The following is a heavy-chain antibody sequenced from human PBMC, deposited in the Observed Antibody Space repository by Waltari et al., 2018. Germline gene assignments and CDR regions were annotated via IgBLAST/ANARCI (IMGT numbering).Heavy chain of an antibody. Sequence: EVQLVESGGGLVQTGGSLGLPCAASGFRFSNNWMSWVRQAPGKGLEWVANMKEDGTQKYYVDSVRGRFTISRDNTKNTLYLQMNSLRVEDTAVYYCARDWNWGFDYWGQGTLVTVSS. V-gene: IGHV3-7*01. CDR3: ARDWNWGFDY. D-gene: IGHD7-27*01. CDR2: MKEDGTQK. CDR1: GFRFSNNW. J-gene: IGHJ4*02.